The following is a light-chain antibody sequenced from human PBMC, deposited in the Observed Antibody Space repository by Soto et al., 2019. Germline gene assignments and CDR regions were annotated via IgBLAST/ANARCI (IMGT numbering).Light chain of an antibody. CDR1: QSVDGY. CDR3: KQYGSSGT. Sequence: VMTQSPGTLSLSLGESATLSCRASQSVDGYLAWYQQKPGQAPRLLIYGASNRATGIQDRFSGSGSGTDFTLTISRLEPEDFAVYYCKQYGSSGTXGQGTKVDI. V-gene: IGKV3-20*01. J-gene: IGKJ1*01. CDR2: GAS.